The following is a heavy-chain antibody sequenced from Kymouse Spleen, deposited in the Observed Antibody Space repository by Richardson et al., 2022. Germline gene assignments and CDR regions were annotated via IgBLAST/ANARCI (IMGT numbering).Heavy chain of an antibody. CDR3: ARGLGGSYGYYYYYYGMDV. D-gene: IGHD1-26*01. CDR2: INHSGST. Sequence: QVQLQQWGAGLLKPSETLSLTCAVYGGSFSGYYWSWIRQPPGKGLEWIGEINHSGSTNYNPSLKSRVTISVDTSKNQFSLKLSSVTAADTAVYYCARGLGGSYGYYYYYYGMDVWGQGTTVTVSS. J-gene: IGHJ6*02. V-gene: IGHV4-34*01. CDR1: GGSFSGYY.